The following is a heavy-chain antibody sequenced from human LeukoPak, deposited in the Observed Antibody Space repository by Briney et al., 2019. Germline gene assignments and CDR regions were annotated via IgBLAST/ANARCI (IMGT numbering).Heavy chain of an antibody. D-gene: IGHD2-21*02. CDR3: ARGRSVVVTAVPHAFDI. CDR2: INPSGGST. V-gene: IGHV1-46*01. J-gene: IGHJ3*02. Sequence: ASVKVSCKASGYTFTSYYMHWVRQAPGQGLEWMGIINPSGGSTSYAQKFQGRVTMTRDMSTSTVYMELSSLRSEDTAVYYCARGRSVVVTAVPHAFDIWGQGTMVTVSS. CDR1: GYTFTSYY.